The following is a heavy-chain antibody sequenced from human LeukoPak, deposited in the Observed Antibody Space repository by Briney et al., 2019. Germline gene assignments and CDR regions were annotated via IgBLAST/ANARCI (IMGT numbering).Heavy chain of an antibody. D-gene: IGHD3-10*01. CDR2: IYPGDSDT. J-gene: IGHJ4*02. CDR1: GYSFASHW. CDR3: ARRVSYYGSDY. V-gene: IGHV5-51*01. Sequence: GESLKISCKGSGYSFASHWIGWVRQMPGKGLGWMGTIYPGDSDTRYSPSFQGRVTISADMSINTAYLQWSSLKASDTAMYYCARRVSYYGSDYWGQGTLVIVSS.